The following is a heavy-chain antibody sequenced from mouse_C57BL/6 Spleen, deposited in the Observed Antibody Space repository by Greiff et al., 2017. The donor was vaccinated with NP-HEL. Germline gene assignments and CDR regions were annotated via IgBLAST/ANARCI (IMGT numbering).Heavy chain of an antibody. D-gene: IGHD1-1*01. CDR1: GFTFSDYG. Sequence: DVQLVESGGGLVQPGGSLKLSCAASGFTFSDYGMAWVRQAPRKGPEWVAFISNLAYSIYYADPVTGRFTISRENAKNTLYLEMSSLRSEDTAMYYCARRYYGSSYWYFDVWGTGTTVTVSS. CDR2: ISNLAYSI. J-gene: IGHJ1*03. V-gene: IGHV5-15*04. CDR3: ARRYYGSSYWYFDV.